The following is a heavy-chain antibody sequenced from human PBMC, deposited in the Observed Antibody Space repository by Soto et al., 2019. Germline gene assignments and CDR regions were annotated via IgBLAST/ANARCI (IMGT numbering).Heavy chain of an antibody. J-gene: IGHJ4*02. Sequence: EVQLVESGGGLVQPGGSLKLSCAASGFTFSGSAMHWVRQASGKGLEWVGRIRSKANRYATTYAASVKGRFTISRDESKNTAYLQLNSLKTDDTAMYYWTTQEIVGSTGYWGQGTLVTVSS. D-gene: IGHD1-26*01. V-gene: IGHV3-73*02. CDR3: TTQEIVGSTGY. CDR1: GFTFSGSA. CDR2: IRSKANRYAT.